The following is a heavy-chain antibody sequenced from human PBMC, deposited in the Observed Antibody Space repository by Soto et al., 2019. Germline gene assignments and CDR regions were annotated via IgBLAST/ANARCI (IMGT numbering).Heavy chain of an antibody. CDR1: GGSISGFF. J-gene: IGHJ6*02. V-gene: IGHV4-4*07. Sequence: SETLSLTCTVSGGSISGFFWTWVRQPPGMPLEGLGHVAASGSTAYNPSLRSRLSLSLDVSKNRFSLELTSVTAADTATYFCARGGSTHYYYGLDVWGQGTTVTV. CDR3: ARGGSTHYYYGLDV. CDR2: VAASGST.